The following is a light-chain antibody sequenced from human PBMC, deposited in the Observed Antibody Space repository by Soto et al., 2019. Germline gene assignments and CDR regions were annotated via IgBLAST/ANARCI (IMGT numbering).Light chain of an antibody. Sequence: QMTQSPSTLSASVGDSFTLTCRASQSISSWLAWYQQKPGKAPKLLIYDASSLESGVPSRFSGSGSGTEFTLTISSLQPDDFATYYCQQYNSYSGMFGQGTKVDI. V-gene: IGKV1-5*01. CDR2: DAS. CDR3: QQYNSYSGM. CDR1: QSISSW. J-gene: IGKJ1*01.